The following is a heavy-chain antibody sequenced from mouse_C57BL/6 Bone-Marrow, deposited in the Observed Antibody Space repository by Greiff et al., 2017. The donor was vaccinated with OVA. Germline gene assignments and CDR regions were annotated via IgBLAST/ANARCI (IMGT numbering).Heavy chain of an antibody. D-gene: IGHD1-1*01. Sequence: VKLVESGPGLVAPSQSLSITCTVSGFSLTSYAISWVRQPPGKGLEWLGVIWTGGGTNYNSALKSRLSISKDNSKSQVFLKMNSLQTDDTARYYCARIGSSYSYWYFDVWGTGTTVTVSS. CDR3: ARIGSSYSYWYFDV. CDR1: GFSLTSYA. V-gene: IGHV2-9-1*01. CDR2: IWTGGGT. J-gene: IGHJ1*03.